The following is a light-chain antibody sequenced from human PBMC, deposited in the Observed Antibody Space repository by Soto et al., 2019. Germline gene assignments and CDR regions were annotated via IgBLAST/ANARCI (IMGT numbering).Light chain of an antibody. CDR3: QHRSNWPT. Sequence: EIVLTQSPGTLSLSPGERATLSFRASQSVNSHLAWYQLRPGQPPRLLISDASNRPTGIPARFSGSGSGTDFTLTISSLEPEDFAVYYCQHRSNWPTFGQGTRLEIK. J-gene: IGKJ5*01. CDR1: QSVNSH. V-gene: IGKV3-11*01. CDR2: DAS.